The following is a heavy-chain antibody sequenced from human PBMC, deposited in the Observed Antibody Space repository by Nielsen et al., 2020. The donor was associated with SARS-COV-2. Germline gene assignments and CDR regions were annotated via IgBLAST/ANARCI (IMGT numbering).Heavy chain of an antibody. J-gene: IGHJ4*02. Sequence: GESLKISCAASGFTFSSYWMSWVRQAPGKGLEWVAVIWYDGSNKYYADSVKGRFTISRDNSKNTLYLQMNSLRAEDTAVYYCAKDPYYDFWSGYYFDYWGQGTLVTVSS. V-gene: IGHV3-33*06. CDR3: AKDPYYDFWSGYYFDY. D-gene: IGHD3-3*01. CDR2: IWYDGSNK. CDR1: GFTFSSYW.